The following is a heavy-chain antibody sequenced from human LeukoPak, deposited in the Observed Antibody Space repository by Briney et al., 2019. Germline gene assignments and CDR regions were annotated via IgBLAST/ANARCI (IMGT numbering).Heavy chain of an antibody. Sequence: SETLSLTCAVYGGSFGGYYWSWIRQPPGKGLEWIGEINDSGSSNYIPSLKSRVTISVDRSKNQFSLKLSSVTAADTAVYYCARGAFGGLRVMDVWGKGTTVTISS. D-gene: IGHD5-12*01. J-gene: IGHJ6*03. CDR1: GGSFGGYY. CDR3: ARGAFGGLRVMDV. CDR2: INDSGSS. V-gene: IGHV4-34*01.